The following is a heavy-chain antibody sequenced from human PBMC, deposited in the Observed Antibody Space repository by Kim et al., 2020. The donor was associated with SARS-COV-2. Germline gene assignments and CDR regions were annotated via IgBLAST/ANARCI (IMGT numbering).Heavy chain of an antibody. CDR1: GFTFSSYG. CDR3: ARVMGYYDSSGYLY. D-gene: IGHD3-22*01. V-gene: IGHV3-33*01. CDR2: IWYDGSNK. J-gene: IGHJ4*02. Sequence: GGSLRLSCAASGFTFSSYGMHWVRQAPGKGLEWVAVIWYDGSNKYYADSVKGRFTISRDNSKNTLYLQMNSLRAEDTAVYYCARVMGYYDSSGYLYWGQGTLVAVSS.